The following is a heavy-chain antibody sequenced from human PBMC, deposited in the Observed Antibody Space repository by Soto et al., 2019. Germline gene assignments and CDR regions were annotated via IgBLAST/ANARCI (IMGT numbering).Heavy chain of an antibody. CDR2: IYAAGDT. CDR1: GLSVRDNY. V-gene: IGHV3-66*01. D-gene: IGHD4-17*01. CDR3: AKATVTPGTYYVDG. J-gene: IGHJ6*03. Sequence: EVQLVESGGGLVQVGGSLRLSCAVSGLSVRDNYVTWVRQAPGKGLEWVSVIYAAGDTSYPDSVKGRIIISRDKSENKVSLQINSLRDEDTAVYYCAKATVTPGTYYVDGWGKGTTVTVSS.